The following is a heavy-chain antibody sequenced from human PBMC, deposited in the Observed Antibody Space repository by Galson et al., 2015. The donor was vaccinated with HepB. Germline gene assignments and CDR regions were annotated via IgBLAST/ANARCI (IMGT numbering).Heavy chain of an antibody. Sequence: SVKVSCKASGYTFTSHGISWVRQAPGQGLEWMGWISAYNGNTNYAQKLQGRVTMTTDTSTSTAYMELRSLRSDDTAVYYCARDETLYYDSSLGWFDPWGQGTLVTVSS. CDR2: ISAYNGNT. V-gene: IGHV1-18*01. D-gene: IGHD3-22*01. CDR1: GYTFTSHG. J-gene: IGHJ5*02. CDR3: ARDETLYYDSSLGWFDP.